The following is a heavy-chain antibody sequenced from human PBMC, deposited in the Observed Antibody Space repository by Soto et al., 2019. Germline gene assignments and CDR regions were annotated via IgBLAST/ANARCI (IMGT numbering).Heavy chain of an antibody. D-gene: IGHD6-19*01. J-gene: IGHJ3*02. CDR3: AKDKGAGRRAYAFDI. Sequence: GGSLRLSCAASGFTFSSYAMSWVRQAPGKGLEWVSAISGSGGSTYYADSVKGWFTISRDNSKNTLYLQMNSLRAEDTAVYYCAKDKGAGRRAYAFDIWGQGTRVTVPS. CDR2: ISGSGGST. CDR1: GFTFSSYA. V-gene: IGHV3-23*01.